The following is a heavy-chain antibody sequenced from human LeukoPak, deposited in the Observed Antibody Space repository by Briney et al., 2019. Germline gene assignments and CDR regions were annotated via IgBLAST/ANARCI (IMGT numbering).Heavy chain of an antibody. CDR1: GSTFSSYA. D-gene: IGHD2-2*01. J-gene: IGHJ6*04. V-gene: IGHV1-69*13. Sequence: ASAKVLCKASGSTFSSYAISWVRQDPGQGLEWIGGILPILRTAHYAHKFQGRVTITADESTSTAYMELSSLGSEDTAVYYCARDGDIVVGPAAMRYTVMVDYYYGRDVWGKGTTVTVSS. CDR2: ILPILRTA. CDR3: ARDGDIVVGPAAMRYTVMVDYYYGRDV.